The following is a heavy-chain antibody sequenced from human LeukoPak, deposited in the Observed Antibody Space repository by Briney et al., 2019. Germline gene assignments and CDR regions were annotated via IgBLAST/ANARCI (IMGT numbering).Heavy chain of an antibody. CDR3: GRGRTYVDY. CDR2: MYYSGST. J-gene: IGHJ4*02. D-gene: IGHD1-26*01. CDR1: GGSISSYY. V-gene: IGHV4-59*08. Sequence: SETLSLTCTVSGGSISSYYWSWIRQPPGKGLEWIGYMYYSGSTNYNPSLKSRVTISIDTSKNQFSLKLSSVTAADMAVYYCGRGRTYVDYWGQGTLVTVSS.